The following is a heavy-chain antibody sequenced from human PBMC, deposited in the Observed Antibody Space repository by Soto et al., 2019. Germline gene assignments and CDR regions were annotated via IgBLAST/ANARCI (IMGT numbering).Heavy chain of an antibody. CDR2: INHSGST. D-gene: IGHD6-13*01. Sequence: SETLSLTCAVYGGSFSGYYWSWIRQPPGKGLEWIGEINHSGSTNYNPSLKSRVTIPVDTSKNQFSLKLSSVTAADTAVYYCASPGIAAAGTFDYWGQGTLVTVSS. CDR1: GGSFSGYY. V-gene: IGHV4-34*01. CDR3: ASPGIAAAGTFDY. J-gene: IGHJ4*02.